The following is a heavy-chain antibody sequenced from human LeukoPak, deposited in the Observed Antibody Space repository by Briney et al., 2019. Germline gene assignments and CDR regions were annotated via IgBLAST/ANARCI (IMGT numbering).Heavy chain of an antibody. D-gene: IGHD1-26*01. V-gene: IGHV4-59*01. CDR2: IYYSGST. CDR3: ARGGVGARYWFDP. Sequence: KPSETLSLTCTVSSGSICSYYWSWIRQPPGKGLEWIGYIYYSGSTNYNPSLKSRVTISVDTSKNQFSLKLSSVTAADTAVYYCARGGVGARYWFDPWGQGTLVTVSS. J-gene: IGHJ5*02. CDR1: SGSICSYY.